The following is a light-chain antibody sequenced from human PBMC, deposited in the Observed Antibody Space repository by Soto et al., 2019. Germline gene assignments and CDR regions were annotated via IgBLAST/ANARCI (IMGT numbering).Light chain of an antibody. CDR3: QQRSNWPIT. V-gene: IGKV3-11*01. Sequence: EIVLTQSPATLSLSPGERATLSCRARQSVSSYLAWYQQKRGQAPKLLIYDASNRATGIPARFSGSGSGTDFTLTISSLEPEDFAVYYCQQRSNWPITFGQGTRLEI. CDR1: QSVSSY. J-gene: IGKJ5*01. CDR2: DAS.